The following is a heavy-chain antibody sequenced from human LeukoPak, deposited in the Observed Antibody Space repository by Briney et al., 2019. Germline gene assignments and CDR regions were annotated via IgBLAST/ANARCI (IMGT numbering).Heavy chain of an antibody. J-gene: IGHJ6*02. CDR2: ISGSGGST. Sequence: GGSLRLSCAASGFTFSSYAMSWVRQAPGKGLEWVSAISGSGGSTYYADSVKGRFTISRDNSKNTLYLQMNSLRAEDTAVYYCVKNVGGYDILTGSSHGMDVWGQGTTVTVSS. D-gene: IGHD3-9*01. CDR3: VKNVGGYDILTGSSHGMDV. CDR1: GFTFSSYA. V-gene: IGHV3-23*01.